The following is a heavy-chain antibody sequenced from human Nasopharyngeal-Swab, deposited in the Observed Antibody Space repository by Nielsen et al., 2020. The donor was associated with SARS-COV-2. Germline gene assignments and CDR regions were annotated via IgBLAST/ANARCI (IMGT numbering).Heavy chain of an antibody. D-gene: IGHD6-13*01. Sequence: WIRQPPGKGLEWVSAISGSGGSTYYADSVKGRFTISRDNSENTLYLQMNSLRAEDTAVYYCAKAEGSNNYYYYGMDVWGQGTTVTVSS. CDR3: AKAEGSNNYYYYGMDV. V-gene: IGHV3-23*01. J-gene: IGHJ6*02. CDR2: ISGSGGST.